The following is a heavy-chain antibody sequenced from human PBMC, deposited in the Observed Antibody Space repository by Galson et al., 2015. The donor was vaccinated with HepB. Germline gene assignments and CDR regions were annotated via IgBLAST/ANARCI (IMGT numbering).Heavy chain of an antibody. J-gene: IGHJ4*02. D-gene: IGHD1-26*01. V-gene: IGHV3-74*01. CDR2: INSDGSST. CDR1: GFTFSSYW. CDR3: ARVEGGSYLTFDY. Sequence: SLRLSCAASGFTFSSYWMHWVRQAPGKGLVWVSRINSDGSSTSYADSVKGRFTISRDNAKNTLYLQMSSLRAEDTAVYYCARVEGGSYLTFDYWGQGTLVTVSS.